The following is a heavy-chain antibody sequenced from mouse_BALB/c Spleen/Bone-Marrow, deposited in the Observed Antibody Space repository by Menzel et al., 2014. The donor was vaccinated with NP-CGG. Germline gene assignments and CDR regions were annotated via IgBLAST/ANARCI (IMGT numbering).Heavy chain of an antibody. D-gene: IGHD3-3*01. V-gene: IGHV1-26*01. CDR3: ARSRYFDN. CDR2: ISPKTDGT. Sequence: EVQVVESGPELVKPGTSVKMSCKASGYTFTDYYMMWVRQSHGKSLEWIGHISPKTDGTFYNQKFKGKATLTVDKSSSTAYMQLNSLTSEDSAVYYCARSRYFDNWGQGTTLTVSS. J-gene: IGHJ2*01. CDR1: GYTFTDYY.